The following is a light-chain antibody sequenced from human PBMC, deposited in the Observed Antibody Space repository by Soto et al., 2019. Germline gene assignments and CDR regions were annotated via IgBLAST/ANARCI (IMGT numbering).Light chain of an antibody. CDR2: KAS. V-gene: IGKV1-5*03. CDR3: QQYNSYSEA. Sequence: DIQMTQSPSTLSGSVGDRVTITCRACQTISSWLAWYQQKPGKAPKLLIYKASTLKSGVPARFSGSGSGTEFTLTISSLHPDDFATYYCQQYNSYSEAFGQGTKVELK. CDR1: QTISSW. J-gene: IGKJ1*01.